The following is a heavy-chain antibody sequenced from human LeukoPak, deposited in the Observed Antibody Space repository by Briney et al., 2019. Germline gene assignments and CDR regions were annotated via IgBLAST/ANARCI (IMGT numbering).Heavy chain of an antibody. J-gene: IGHJ4*02. CDR1: GFTFSSYG. V-gene: IGHV4-34*01. D-gene: IGHD6-19*01. CDR3: ARARTGYSSGWFVGY. Sequence: PGGSLRLSCAASGFTFSSYGMSWVRQAPGKGLEWIGEINHSGSTNYNPSLKSRVTISVDTSKNQFSLKLSSVTAADTAVYYCARARTGYSSGWFVGYWGQGTLVTVSS. CDR2: INHSGST.